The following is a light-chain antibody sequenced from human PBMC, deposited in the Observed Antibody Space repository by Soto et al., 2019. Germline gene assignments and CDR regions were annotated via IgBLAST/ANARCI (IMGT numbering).Light chain of an antibody. CDR3: AAWDDSLNGVV. Sequence: QTVVPQPPSASGTPGQRVTISCSGSSSNIGSNVVNWYQQLPGTAPKLLIYSHNQRPSGVPDRFSGSKSGTSASLAISGLQSEDEADYYCAAWDDSLNGVVFGGGTKLTVL. CDR2: SHN. CDR1: SSNIGSNV. V-gene: IGLV1-44*01. J-gene: IGLJ2*01.